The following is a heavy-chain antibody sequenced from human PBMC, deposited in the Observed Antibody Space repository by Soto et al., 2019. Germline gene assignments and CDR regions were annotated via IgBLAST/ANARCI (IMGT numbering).Heavy chain of an antibody. Sequence: SDTLSLTCAVYGGALSGYYWTWIRQPPGKGLEWIGEINHSGSTNYNPSLKSRVTISVDTSKNQFSLKLSSVTAADTAVYYCAGRYYYGSGSPFDYWGQGTLVT. V-gene: IGHV4-34*01. J-gene: IGHJ4*02. CDR2: INHSGST. CDR1: GGALSGYY. CDR3: AGRYYYGSGSPFDY. D-gene: IGHD3-10*01.